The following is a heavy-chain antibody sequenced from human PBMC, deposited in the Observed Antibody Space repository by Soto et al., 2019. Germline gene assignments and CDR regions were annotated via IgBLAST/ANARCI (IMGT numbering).Heavy chain of an antibody. V-gene: IGHV3-23*01. CDR2: ISGSGDKA. CDR1: GFIFRNFA. D-gene: IGHD2-15*01. CDR3: AKDHRIFFHGAGSHGALDY. J-gene: IGHJ4*02. Sequence: EVQLLESGGGLVQPGGSLRLSCGASGFIFRNFAMSWVRQAPGKGLEWVSTISGSGDKAYSADSVKGRFTISRDNSKDTLYLQISSLRSEDTAVYFCAKDHRIFFHGAGSHGALDYWGQGTAVTVSS.